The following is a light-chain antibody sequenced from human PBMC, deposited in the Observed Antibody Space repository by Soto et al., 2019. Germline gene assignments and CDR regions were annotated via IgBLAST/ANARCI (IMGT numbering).Light chain of an antibody. J-gene: IGKJ1*01. Sequence: DIVLTQSPGTLSLSPGERATLSCRASQSVSSNHLAWYQQKPGQAPRLLIYGGSSRATGIPVRFSGSGSETDFTLTNTRLEPEDFAVYYCQQYSSSRTFGQGTKVEIK. CDR2: GGS. V-gene: IGKV3-20*01. CDR3: QQYSSSRT. CDR1: QSVSSNH.